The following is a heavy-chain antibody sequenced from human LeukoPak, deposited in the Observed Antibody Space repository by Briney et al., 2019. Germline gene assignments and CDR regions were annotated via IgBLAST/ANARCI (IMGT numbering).Heavy chain of an antibody. CDR3: ASMAAAGNR. Sequence: GGSLRLSCAASGFTFSSYSMNWVRQAPGKGLEWVSYISSSSSTIYYADSVKGRFTISRDNAKNSLYLQMNSLRAEDTAVYYCASMAAAGNRWGQGTLVTVSS. D-gene: IGHD6-13*01. J-gene: IGHJ4*02. CDR2: ISSSSSTI. CDR1: GFTFSSYS. V-gene: IGHV3-48*04.